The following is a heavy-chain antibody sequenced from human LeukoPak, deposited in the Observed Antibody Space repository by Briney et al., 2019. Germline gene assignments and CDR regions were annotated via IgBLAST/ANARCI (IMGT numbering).Heavy chain of an antibody. J-gene: IGHJ5*02. V-gene: IGHV5-51*01. CDR1: GYSFTSYW. Sequence: GESLKISCKGSGYSFTSYWIGWVRPMPGKGLEWMGIIYPGDSDTRYSPSFQGQVTISADKSISTAYLQWSSLKASDTAMYYCARRKVATFRENWFDPWGQGTLVTVSS. CDR3: ARRKVATFRENWFDP. CDR2: IYPGDSDT. D-gene: IGHD5-12*01.